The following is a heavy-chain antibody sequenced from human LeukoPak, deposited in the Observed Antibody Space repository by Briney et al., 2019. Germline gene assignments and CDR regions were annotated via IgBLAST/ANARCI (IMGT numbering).Heavy chain of an antibody. Sequence: GGSLRLSCAASGFTFSSYGMHWVRQAPGKGLEWVAVISYDGSNKYYADSVKGRFTISRDNSENTLSLQMNSLRAEDTALYYCAKSVAGTFYYSYGMDVWGQGTTVTVSS. CDR3: AKSVAGTFYYSYGMDV. J-gene: IGHJ6*02. D-gene: IGHD6-19*01. CDR1: GFTFSSYG. CDR2: ISYDGSNK. V-gene: IGHV3-30*18.